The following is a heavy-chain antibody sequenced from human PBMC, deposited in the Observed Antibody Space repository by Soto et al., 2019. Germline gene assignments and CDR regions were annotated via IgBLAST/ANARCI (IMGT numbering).Heavy chain of an antibody. J-gene: IGHJ4*02. CDR2: IYYSGRT. D-gene: IGHD6-19*01. CDR3: ATAVADAYYFDY. CDR1: GVSISSDDSH. Sequence: SETLSLTCNVSGVSISSDDSHWNWIRQVPGKGLEWIGSIYYSGRTSYKSSLKSRVTLSGDTSTNHFSLRLTSVTAADTAVYYCATAVADAYYFDYWGQGTLVTVSS. V-gene: IGHV4-31*03.